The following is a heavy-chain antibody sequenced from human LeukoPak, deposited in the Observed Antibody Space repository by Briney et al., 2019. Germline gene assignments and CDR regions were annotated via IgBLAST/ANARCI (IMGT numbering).Heavy chain of an antibody. J-gene: IGHJ5*02. CDR2: MCYSGST. D-gene: IGHD5-24*01. V-gene: IGHV4-39*01. CDR3: ARTDNYIPECWFDP. Sequence: SETLSLTCTVSGGSISSSSFCWGWIRQPPGKGLEWIGSMCYSGSTFYNPSLRSRVTLSVDTSKNQFSLKLSSVTAADTAVYYCARTDNYIPECWFDPWGQGTLVTVSS. CDR1: GGSISSSSFC.